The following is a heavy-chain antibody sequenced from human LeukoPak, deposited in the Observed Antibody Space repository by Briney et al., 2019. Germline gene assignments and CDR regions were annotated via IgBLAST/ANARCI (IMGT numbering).Heavy chain of an antibody. CDR1: GGSISSYY. CDR2: IYYSGNT. D-gene: IGHD1-1*01. Sequence: SETLSLTCTASGGSISSYYWSWVRQPPGKGLEWIGYIYYSGNTNYNPSLKSRLTMSADRSRNQFSLNLNSVTAADTAVYYCARINWNYFDYWGQGILVTVSS. J-gene: IGHJ4*02. CDR3: ARINWNYFDY. V-gene: IGHV4-59*08.